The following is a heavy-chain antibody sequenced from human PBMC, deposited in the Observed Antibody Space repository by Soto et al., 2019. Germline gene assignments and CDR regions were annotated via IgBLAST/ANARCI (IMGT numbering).Heavy chain of an antibody. J-gene: IGHJ4*02. Sequence: QVQLVQSGAEVKKPGASVKVSCKASGYTFTSYAMHWVRQAPGQRLEWMGWINAGNGNTTYSQKFQGRVTITRDTSASTAYMELSSLRSEDTAVYYCARDGVGTAMVYYFDYWGQGTLVTVSS. D-gene: IGHD5-18*01. CDR2: INAGNGNT. CDR1: GYTFTSYA. CDR3: ARDGVGTAMVYYFDY. V-gene: IGHV1-3*01.